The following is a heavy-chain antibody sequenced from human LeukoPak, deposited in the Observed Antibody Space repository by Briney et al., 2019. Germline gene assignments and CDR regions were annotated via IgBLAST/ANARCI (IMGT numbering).Heavy chain of an antibody. CDR3: VSDITGFSDQ. J-gene: IGHJ4*02. V-gene: IGHV4-59*01. CDR2: IYYSGST. CDR1: GGSIRTYY. D-gene: IGHD1-14*01. Sequence: SETLSLTCSVSGGSIRTYYWSWIRQPPGKGLEWIGYIYYSGSTNYNPSLKSRVTISVDTSKNQFSLKLSSVTAADTAVYYCVSDITGFSDQWGQGTLVTVSS.